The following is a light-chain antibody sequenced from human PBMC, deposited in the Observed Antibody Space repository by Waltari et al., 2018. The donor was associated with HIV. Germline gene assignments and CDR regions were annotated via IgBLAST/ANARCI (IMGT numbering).Light chain of an antibody. CDR2: DAY. CDR3: QHRSSWPRGT. J-gene: IGKJ2*01. CDR1: QSISSY. V-gene: IGKV3-11*01. Sequence: EIVLTQSPATLSLSPGERATLSCRAGQSISSYLAWYQQKPGQAPRLLSYDAYNRATGIPARFSGSGSATDFTLTISSLEPEDFAVYYCQHRSSWPRGTFGQGTKLEIK.